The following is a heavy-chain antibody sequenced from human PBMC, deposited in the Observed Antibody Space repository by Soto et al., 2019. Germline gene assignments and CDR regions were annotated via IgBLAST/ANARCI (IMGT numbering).Heavy chain of an antibody. CDR2: ISTSSSPR. Sequence: GALMLSCACAGFTFRHYRMDLGREAPGKGLEWVAYISTSSSPRYYADSVKGRFTISRDNDRKSIYLEMSSLRDEDTAIYYCARDDLQYYHRHGPHDGWGPGTMVTVSS. V-gene: IGHV3-48*02. CDR1: GFTFRHYR. CDR3: ARDDLQYYHRHGPHDG. J-gene: IGHJ4*02. D-gene: IGHD3-3*02.